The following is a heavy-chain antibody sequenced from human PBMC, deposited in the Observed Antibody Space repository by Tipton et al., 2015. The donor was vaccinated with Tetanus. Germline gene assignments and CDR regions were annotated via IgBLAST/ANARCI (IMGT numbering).Heavy chain of an antibody. D-gene: IGHD4-11*01. V-gene: IGHV3-23*01. J-gene: IGHJ4*02. Sequence: SLRLSCAASEFTSSISSMSWVRQAPGKGLEWLSAITTGGGSTYYADSVKGRFTISSGTSKNTLNLQMTSLRAEDTAIYYCAKREESLSQKLYWGQGTLVTVSS. CDR3: AKREESLSQKLY. CDR2: ITTGGGST. CDR1: EFTSSISS.